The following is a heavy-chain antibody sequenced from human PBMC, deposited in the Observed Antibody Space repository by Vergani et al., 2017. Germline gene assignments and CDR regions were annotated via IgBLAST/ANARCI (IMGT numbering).Heavy chain of an antibody. V-gene: IGHV1-2*02. D-gene: IGHD1-7*01. J-gene: IGHJ5*02. Sequence: QVQLVQSGAQLKKPGGSVKVSCQASESTFSDYNIHWLRQAPGQGLEWMGWINPKTGDTDYVQKFQDRVTMTRDASTRIAYLKLTRLTSADTAIYYCACTWNFGRRNWFDPWGQGTLVTVSS. CDR1: ESTFSDYN. CDR2: INPKTGDT. CDR3: ACTWNFGRRNWFDP.